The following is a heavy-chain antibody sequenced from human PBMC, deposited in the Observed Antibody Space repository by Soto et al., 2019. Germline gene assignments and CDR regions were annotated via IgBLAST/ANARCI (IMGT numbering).Heavy chain of an antibody. D-gene: IGHD5-12*01. CDR2: IDPSDSYT. V-gene: IGHV5-10-1*01. CDR1: GYSFTSYW. Sequence: GESLKISCXGSGYSFTSYWISWVRQMPGKGLEWMGRIDPSDSYTNYSPSFQGHVTISADKSISTAYLQWSSLKASDTAMYYCARQGRDGYNLANWGQGTLVTVSS. CDR3: ARQGRDGYNLAN. J-gene: IGHJ4*02.